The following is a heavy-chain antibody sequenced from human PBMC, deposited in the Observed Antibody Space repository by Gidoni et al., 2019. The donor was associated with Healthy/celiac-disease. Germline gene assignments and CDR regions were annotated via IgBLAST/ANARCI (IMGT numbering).Heavy chain of an antibody. Sequence: QVQLQESGPGLVKPSQTLSLTCTFSGGSISSGGYYWSWIRQHPGKGLEWIGYIYYSGSTYYNPSLKSRVTISVDTSKNQFSLKLSSVTAADTAVYYCASGRLWFGELYYFDYWGQGTLVTVSS. V-gene: IGHV4-31*03. J-gene: IGHJ4*02. CDR2: IYYSGST. D-gene: IGHD3-10*01. CDR1: GGSISSGGYY. CDR3: ASGRLWFGELYYFDY.